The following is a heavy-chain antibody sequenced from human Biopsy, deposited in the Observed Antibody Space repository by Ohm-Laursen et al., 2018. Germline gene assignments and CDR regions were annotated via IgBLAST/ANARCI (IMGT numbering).Heavy chain of an antibody. D-gene: IGHD1-14*01. V-gene: IGHV3-23*01. Sequence: SLRLSCTASGFTFRSYAMSWVRQAPGKGLEWVAHIDVSDYNTYYADSVRGRFTISRDNSKQMVHLEINSLTADDTAVYYCVKQWGGYNFDSWGQGTLVTVSS. CDR1: GFTFRSYA. J-gene: IGHJ5*01. CDR2: IDVSDYNT. CDR3: VKQWGGYNFDS.